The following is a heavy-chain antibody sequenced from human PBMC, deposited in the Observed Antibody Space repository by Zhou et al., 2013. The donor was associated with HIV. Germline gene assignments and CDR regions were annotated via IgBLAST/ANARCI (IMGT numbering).Heavy chain of an antibody. CDR3: ARDQWDIPIPTYDY. CDR2: ISAYNGNT. J-gene: IGHJ4*02. D-gene: IGHD1-26*01. Sequence: QVRLVQSGDEVKKPGASVKVSCKASGYTFTSYGISWVRQAPGQGLEWMGWISAYNGNTNYAQNFQGRLTMTTDTATSTAYMELRSLRSDDTAVYYCARDQWDIPIPTYDYWGQGTLVTVSS. V-gene: IGHV1-18*01. CDR1: GYTFTSYG.